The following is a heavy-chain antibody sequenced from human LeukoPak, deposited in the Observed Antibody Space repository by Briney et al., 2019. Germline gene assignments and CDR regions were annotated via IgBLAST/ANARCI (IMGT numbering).Heavy chain of an antibody. CDR3: ARGLSAAGLIDY. J-gene: IGHJ4*02. CDR2: ISCDGSNK. D-gene: IGHD6-13*01. CDR1: GYTFSSYA. Sequence: GGSLRLSCAASGYTFSSYAMHWVRQAPGKGLEWVAVISCDGSNKYYADSVKGRFTISRDNSKNTLYLQMNSLRAEDTAVYYCARGLSAAGLIDYWGQGTLVTVSS. V-gene: IGHV3-30-3*01.